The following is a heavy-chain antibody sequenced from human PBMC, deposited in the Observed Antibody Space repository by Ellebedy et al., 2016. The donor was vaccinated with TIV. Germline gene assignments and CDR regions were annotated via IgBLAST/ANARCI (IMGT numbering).Heavy chain of an antibody. CDR1: GFTFSSYA. V-gene: IGHV3-15*01. Sequence: GESLKISCAASGFTFSSYAMSWVRQAPGKGLEWVGRIKSKTDGGTTDYAAPVKGRFTISRDDSKNTLYLQMNSLKTEDTAVYYCTTDSLRSEGFDYWGQGTLVTVSS. J-gene: IGHJ4*02. CDR2: IKSKTDGGTT. D-gene: IGHD6-6*01. CDR3: TTDSLRSEGFDY.